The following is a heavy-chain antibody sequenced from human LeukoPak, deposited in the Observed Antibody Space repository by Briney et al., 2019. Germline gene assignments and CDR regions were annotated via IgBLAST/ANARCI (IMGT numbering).Heavy chain of an antibody. V-gene: IGHV4-31*03. D-gene: IGHD3-22*01. CDR2: IYYSGST. J-gene: IGHJ5*02. CDR3: ARAHYYDSSGYYNWFDP. CDR1: GGSISSGGYY. Sequence: SETLSLTCTVSGGSISSGGYYWSWIRQHPGKGLEWIGYIYYSGSTYYNPSLKSRVTISVDTSKNQFSLKLSSVTAADTAVYYCARAHYYDSSGYYNWFDPWGQGTLVTVSS.